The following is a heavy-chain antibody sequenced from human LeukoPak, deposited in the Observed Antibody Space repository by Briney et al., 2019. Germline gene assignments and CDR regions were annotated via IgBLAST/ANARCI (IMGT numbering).Heavy chain of an antibody. CDR1: GYTFNDYC. J-gene: IGHJ4*02. D-gene: IGHD3-9*01. CDR3: ARGSRSFDWLRSYFDF. Sequence: ASVKVSCKASGYTFNDYCIHWVQQAPGKGLEWMGRVDLEDGDTIYAEKFQGRVTITADTSTDTAFMDLSSLTSFDTAVYYCARGSRSFDWLRSYFDFWGQGTLVSVSP. CDR2: VDLEDGDT. V-gene: IGHV1-69-2*01.